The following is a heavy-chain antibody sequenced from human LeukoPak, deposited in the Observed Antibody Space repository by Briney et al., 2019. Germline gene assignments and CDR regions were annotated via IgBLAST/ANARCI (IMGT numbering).Heavy chain of an antibody. V-gene: IGHV1-18*01. CDR1: GGTFSSYA. J-gene: IGHJ4*02. CDR3: ARDMFSSGPDYFFEY. Sequence: ASVKVSCKASGGTFSSYAISWVRQAPGQGLEWMAWISAYNGNTNYAQQFQDRVAVTTDTSTSTAYVELRRLRSDDTAVYYCARDMFSSGPDYFFEYWGQGTLVTVSS. D-gene: IGHD6-19*01. CDR2: ISAYNGNT.